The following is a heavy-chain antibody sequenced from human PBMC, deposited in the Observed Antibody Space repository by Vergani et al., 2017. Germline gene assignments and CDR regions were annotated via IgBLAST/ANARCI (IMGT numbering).Heavy chain of an antibody. J-gene: IGHJ4*02. CDR2: INPSGCST. CDR3: AKVGVGKVVVSFLDY. CDR1: GYTFTSYY. V-gene: IGHV1-46*01. Sequence: QVQLVQSGAEVKKPGASVKVSCKASGYTFTSYYMHWVRQAPGQGLEWMGIINPSGCSTSYAQKFQGRVTMTRDTSISTAYMELSRLRSDDTAVYYCAKVGVGKVVVSFLDYWGQGTLVTVSS. D-gene: IGHD3-22*01.